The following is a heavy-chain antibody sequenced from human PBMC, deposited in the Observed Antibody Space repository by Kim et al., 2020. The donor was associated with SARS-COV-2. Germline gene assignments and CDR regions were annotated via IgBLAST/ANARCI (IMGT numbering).Heavy chain of an antibody. CDR3: ARGVSAGPLYYFDY. D-gene: IGHD6-19*01. Sequence: SETLSPTCSVSGDSVSSGDLYWSWIRQPPGEGLEWIGYIYYTGITNYNRSLKSRVAISLDTSKNQFSLKMNSVTAADTAVYYCARGVSAGPLYYFDYWG. CDR2: IYYTGIT. CDR1: GDSVSSGDLY. J-gene: IGHJ4*01. V-gene: IGHV4-61*08.